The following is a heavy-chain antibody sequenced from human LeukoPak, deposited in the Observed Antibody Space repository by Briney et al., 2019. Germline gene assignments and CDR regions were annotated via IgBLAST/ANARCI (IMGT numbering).Heavy chain of an antibody. CDR3: AKGAGGFSYYNWFDP. Sequence: SETPSLTCTVSGGSISSSPYYWGWIRQPPGKGLEWIGSIYYSGTTHYNPSLESRVTISVDTSKNQFSLKLASVTAADTAIYYCAKGAGGFSYYNWFDPWGQGTLVTVSS. V-gene: IGHV4-39*07. D-gene: IGHD5-18*01. J-gene: IGHJ5*02. CDR2: IYYSGTT. CDR1: GGSISSSPYY.